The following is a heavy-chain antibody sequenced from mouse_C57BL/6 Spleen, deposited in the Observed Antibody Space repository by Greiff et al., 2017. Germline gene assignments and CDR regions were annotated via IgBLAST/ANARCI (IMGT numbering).Heavy chain of an antibody. D-gene: IGHD2-4*01. V-gene: IGHV5-17*01. CDR2: ISSGSSTI. J-gene: IGHJ2*01. Sequence: EVMLVESGGGLVKPGGSLKLSCAASGFTFSDYGMHWVRQAPEKGLEWVAYISSGSSTIYYADTVKGRFTISRDNAKNTLFLQMTSLRSEDTAMYYCARDYDYGGYYFDYWGQGTTLTVSS. CDR1: GFTFSDYG. CDR3: ARDYDYGGYYFDY.